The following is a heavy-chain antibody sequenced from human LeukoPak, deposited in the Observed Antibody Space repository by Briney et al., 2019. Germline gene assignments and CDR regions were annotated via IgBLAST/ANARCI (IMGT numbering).Heavy chain of an antibody. CDR3: ARDVSNSGWYEGTFDV. V-gene: IGHV3-7*03. D-gene: IGHD6-19*01. Sequence: GGSLRLSCEASGFIFNNYWMRWVRQTPGEGLEWVANIKEDGSEQYYVDSVKGRFTITRDNAKNLLYLQVNSLRAEDTAVYYCARDVSNSGWYEGTFDVWGQGTMVTVSS. CDR1: GFIFNNYW. CDR2: IKEDGSEQ. J-gene: IGHJ3*01.